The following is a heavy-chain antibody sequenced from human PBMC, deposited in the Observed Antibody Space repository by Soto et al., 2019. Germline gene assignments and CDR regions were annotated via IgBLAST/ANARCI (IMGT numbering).Heavy chain of an antibody. J-gene: IGHJ4*02. CDR1: GGTFSSYA. V-gene: IGHV1-69*01. CDR2: IIPIFGTA. Sequence: QVQLVQSGAEVKQPGSSVKVSCKASGGTFSSYAISWVRQAPGQGLEWMGGIIPIFGTANYAQKFQGRVTITADESTSTAYMELSSLRSEDTAVYYCARRRSSGWYRARGYFDYWGQGTLVTVSS. CDR3: ARRRSSGWYRARGYFDY. D-gene: IGHD6-19*01.